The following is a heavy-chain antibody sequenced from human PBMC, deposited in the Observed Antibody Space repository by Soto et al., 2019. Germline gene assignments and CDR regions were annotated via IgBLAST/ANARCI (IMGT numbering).Heavy chain of an antibody. J-gene: IGHJ4*03. D-gene: IGHD1-26*01. Sequence: QVQLVESGGGVVQPGRSLRLSCAASGFTFSSYGMHWVRQAPGKGLEWVAVISYDGSNKYYADSVKGRFTISRDNSKNTLYLQMNSLRAEDTAVYYCAKADGLVGATLGVGFDYWGQGTTVTVSS. CDR1: GFTFSSYG. V-gene: IGHV3-30*18. CDR2: ISYDGSNK. CDR3: AKADGLVGATLGVGFDY.